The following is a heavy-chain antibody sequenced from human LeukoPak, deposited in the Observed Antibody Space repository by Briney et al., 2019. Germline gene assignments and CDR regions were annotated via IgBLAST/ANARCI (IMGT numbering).Heavy chain of an antibody. Sequence: GGSLRLSCAASGFTFSSYSMTWVRQAPGKGLEWVSSISSSSSYIYYADSVKGRFTISRDNAKNSLYLQMNSLRAEDTAVYYCARDYRGARYYYDSSGYFPVDYWGQGTLVTVSS. D-gene: IGHD3-22*01. CDR1: GFTFSSYS. J-gene: IGHJ4*02. CDR2: ISSSSSYI. V-gene: IGHV3-21*01. CDR3: ARDYRGARYYYDSSGYFPVDY.